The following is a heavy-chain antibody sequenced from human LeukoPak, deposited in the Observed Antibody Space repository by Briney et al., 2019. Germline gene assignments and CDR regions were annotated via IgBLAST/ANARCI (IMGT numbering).Heavy chain of an antibody. D-gene: IGHD3-3*02. CDR1: GFTLTSYG. Sequence: GGSLRLSCAPSGFTLTSYGMQWARHAPGKGRGWVGVILPIGNKESYANSVKGRFSLSRDQFKNTIYPQMDRLRAHDTPSVFCGRSDGAFLSESAKNIDYWGQGTLVTVSS. J-gene: IGHJ4*02. V-gene: IGHV3-30*03. CDR3: GRSDGAFLSESAKNIDY. CDR2: ILPIGNKE.